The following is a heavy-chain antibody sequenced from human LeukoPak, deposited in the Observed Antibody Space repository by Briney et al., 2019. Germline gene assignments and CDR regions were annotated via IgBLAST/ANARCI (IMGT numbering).Heavy chain of an antibody. CDR2: ISYDGSNK. J-gene: IGHJ4*02. D-gene: IGHD6-6*01. V-gene: IGHV3-30*18. Sequence: GGSLRLSCAASGFTFSSYGMHWVRQAPGKGLEWVAIISYDGSNKYYADSVKGRFTISRDNSKNTLYLQMNSLRAEDTGVFYCAKDQEYSSSSPIDYWGQGTLVTVSS. CDR3: AKDQEYSSSSPIDY. CDR1: GFTFSSYG.